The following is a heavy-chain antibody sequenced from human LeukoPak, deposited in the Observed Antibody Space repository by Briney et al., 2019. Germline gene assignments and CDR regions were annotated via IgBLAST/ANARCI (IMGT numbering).Heavy chain of an antibody. V-gene: IGHV1-18*01. CDR1: GYTFTSYG. Sequence: ASVKVSCKASGYTFTSYGISWVRQAPGQGLEWKGWISAYNGNTNYAQKLQGRVTMTTDTSTSTAYMELRSLRSDDTAVYYCARDKDRPQPGTGYYPHYYYYGMDVWGQGTTVTVSS. CDR2: ISAYNGNT. D-gene: IGHD3/OR15-3a*01. J-gene: IGHJ6*02. CDR3: ARDKDRPQPGTGYYPHYYYYGMDV.